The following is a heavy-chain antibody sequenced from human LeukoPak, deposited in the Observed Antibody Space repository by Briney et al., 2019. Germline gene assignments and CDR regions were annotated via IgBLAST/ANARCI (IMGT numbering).Heavy chain of an antibody. CDR2: ISPEGSGT. Sequence: GGSLRLSCAASGFSLSGYWMHWVRQAPGKGLVWVSRISPEGSGTTYADSVKGRFTISRDNSKSTLSLQMNSLRAEDTAVYYCAKIAVSGTWYFDLWGRGTLVTVSS. V-gene: IGHV3-74*01. CDR1: GFSLSGYW. CDR3: AKIAVSGTWYFDL. J-gene: IGHJ2*01. D-gene: IGHD6-19*01.